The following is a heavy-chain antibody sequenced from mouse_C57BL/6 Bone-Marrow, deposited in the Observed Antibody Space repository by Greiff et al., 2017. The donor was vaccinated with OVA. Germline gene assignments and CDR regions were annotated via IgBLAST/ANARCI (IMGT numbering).Heavy chain of an antibody. J-gene: IGHJ4*01. D-gene: IGHD2-4*01. Sequence: QVQLQQPGAELVKPGASVKLSCKASGYTFTSYWMQWVKQRPGQGLEWIGEIDPSDSYTNYNQKFKGKATLTVDTSSSTAYMQLSSLTSEDSAVYYCARSSDYYYAMDYWGQGTSVTVSS. CDR1: GYTFTSYW. V-gene: IGHV1-50*01. CDR2: IDPSDSYT. CDR3: ARSSDYYYAMDY.